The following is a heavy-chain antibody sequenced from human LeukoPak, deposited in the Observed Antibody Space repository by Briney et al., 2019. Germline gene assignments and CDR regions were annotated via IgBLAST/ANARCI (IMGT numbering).Heavy chain of an antibody. CDR2: ISSSSSYI. V-gene: IGHV3-21*01. CDR3: ARALTGYYAVGY. D-gene: IGHD3-9*01. Sequence: PGGSLRLSCAASGFTFSSYSMNWVRQAPGKGLEWVSSISSSSSYIYYADLVKGRFTISRDNAKNSLYLQMNSLRAEDTAVYYCARALTGYYAVGYWGQGTLVTVSS. CDR1: GFTFSSYS. J-gene: IGHJ4*02.